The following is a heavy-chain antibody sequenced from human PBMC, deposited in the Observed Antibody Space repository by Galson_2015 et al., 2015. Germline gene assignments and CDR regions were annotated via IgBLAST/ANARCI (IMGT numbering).Heavy chain of an antibody. CDR3: AKGVGEG. CDR1: GFTFSSSW. CDR2: IEQHGSEQ. J-gene: IGHJ4*02. V-gene: IGHV3-7*01. Sequence: SLRLSCAASGFTFSSSWMSWVRQVPGKGLEWVASIEQHGSEQFYVDSVKGRFTVSRDNAKYSLYLQMNSLRVKDTAVYYCAKGVGEGWGQGTLVTVSS. D-gene: IGHD3-16*01.